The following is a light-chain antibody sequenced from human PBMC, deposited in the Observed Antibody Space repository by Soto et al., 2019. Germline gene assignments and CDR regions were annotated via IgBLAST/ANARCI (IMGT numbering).Light chain of an antibody. J-gene: IGKJ1*01. CDR3: QQYNSYPWT. Sequence: EIHMTKSPSTLSGSVGDRVTITSRASQSLNSLLAWYQQKPGKAPRVLIYKVSSLEGGVPSRFSGSGSGTEFTLTISNLQPDDFAIYSCQQYNSYPWTFGQGTKVDIK. V-gene: IGKV1-5*03. CDR2: KVS. CDR1: QSLNSL.